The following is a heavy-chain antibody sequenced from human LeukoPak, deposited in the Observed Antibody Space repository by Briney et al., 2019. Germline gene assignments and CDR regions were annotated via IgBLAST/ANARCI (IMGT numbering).Heavy chain of an antibody. CDR1: GFTFSSYS. CDR3: ARGGTAVVRGEY. CDR2: ISNSGSTT. V-gene: IGHV3-48*01. J-gene: IGHJ4*02. D-gene: IGHD6-19*01. Sequence: GGSLRLSCAASGFTFSSYSMNWVRQAPGKGLEWVSYISNSGSTTYYADSVKGRFTISRDNAKNSLYLQMNSLRVEDTAVYYCARGGTAVVRGEYWGQGTLVTVSS.